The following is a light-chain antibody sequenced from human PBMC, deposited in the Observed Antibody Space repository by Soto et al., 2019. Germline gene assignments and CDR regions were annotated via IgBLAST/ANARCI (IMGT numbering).Light chain of an antibody. V-gene: IGKV3-20*01. CDR2: GAL. J-gene: IGKJ1*01. CDR3: QQYATSPWT. CDR1: QSVDNY. Sequence: EIVLTQSPVTLSLSPGERATLSCRASQSVDNYLAWFQQKPGQAPRLLIFGALSRATGIPDRFSGSGSGTDFTLTISRLEPEDFAVYYCQQYATSPWTFGQGTKVDI.